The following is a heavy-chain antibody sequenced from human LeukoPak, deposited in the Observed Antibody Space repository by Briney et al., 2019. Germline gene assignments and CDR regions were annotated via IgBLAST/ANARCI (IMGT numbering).Heavy chain of an antibody. D-gene: IGHD2-2*01. V-gene: IGHV4-38-2*02. Sequence: SETLSLTCTVSGYSISSGYYWGWIRQPPGKGLEWIGSIYHSGSTYYNPSLKSRVTISVDTSKNQFSLKLSSVTAADTAVYYCARDFKGYCSSTSCFFYYYYYGMDVWGQGTTVTVSS. CDR2: IYHSGST. CDR1: GYSISSGYY. CDR3: ARDFKGYCSSTSCFFYYYYYGMDV. J-gene: IGHJ6*02.